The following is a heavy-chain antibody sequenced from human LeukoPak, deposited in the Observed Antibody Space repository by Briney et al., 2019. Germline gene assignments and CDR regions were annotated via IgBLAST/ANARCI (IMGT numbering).Heavy chain of an antibody. CDR1: GFTFSSYA. CDR3: ARDWSCYY. D-gene: IGHD1-26*01. J-gene: IGHJ4*02. V-gene: IGHV3-23*01. CDR2: IGDSGGST. Sequence: GGSLRLSCAASGFTFSSYAMTWVRPAPGKGLEWVSAIGDSGGSTSYADSVKGRFTISRDNSKNTLYLQMNSLRAEDTAVYSCARDWSCYYWGQGTLVTVSS.